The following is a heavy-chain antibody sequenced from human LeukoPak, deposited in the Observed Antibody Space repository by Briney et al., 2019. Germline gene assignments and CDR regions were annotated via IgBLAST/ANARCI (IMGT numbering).Heavy chain of an antibody. CDR1: GFTFNRFY. Sequence: GGSLRLSCSASGFTFNRFYLHWVRQAPGKGLEFVSHISSNGATTYYADSVKGRFTISRDNSKNTLYLQMSSLRADDTAVYYCVKDRSIAAPNNDPFDSWGQGALVTVSS. J-gene: IGHJ4*02. D-gene: IGHD6-6*01. CDR2: ISSNGATT. V-gene: IGHV3-64D*06. CDR3: VKDRSIAAPNNDPFDS.